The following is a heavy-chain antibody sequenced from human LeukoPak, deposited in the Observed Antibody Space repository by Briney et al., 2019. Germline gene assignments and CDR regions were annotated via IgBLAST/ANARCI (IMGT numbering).Heavy chain of an antibody. J-gene: IGHJ4*02. CDR1: GFTFSSYS. V-gene: IGHV3-48*02. CDR3: AREPPKTYCGGDCYDFDY. Sequence: GGSLRLSCAASGFTFSSYSMNWVRQAPGKGLEWVSYISSSSSTIYYADSVKGRFTISRDNAKNSLYPQMNSLRDEDTAVYYCAREPPKTYCGGDCYDFDYWGQGTLVTVSS. D-gene: IGHD2-21*02. CDR2: ISSSSSTI.